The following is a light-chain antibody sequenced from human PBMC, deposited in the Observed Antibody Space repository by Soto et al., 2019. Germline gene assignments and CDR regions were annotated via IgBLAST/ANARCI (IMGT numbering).Light chain of an antibody. CDR1: QSIGSW. CDR2: DAS. V-gene: IGKV1-5*01. J-gene: IGKJ1*01. CDR3: QQYNSYWT. Sequence: DIQMTPSPSTLSAFVGDRVTITCRASQSIGSWLAWYQQKPGKAPKLLIYDASSLESGVPSRFSGSGSGTESTLTISSLKPDDFATYYCQQYNSYWTFGQGTKV.